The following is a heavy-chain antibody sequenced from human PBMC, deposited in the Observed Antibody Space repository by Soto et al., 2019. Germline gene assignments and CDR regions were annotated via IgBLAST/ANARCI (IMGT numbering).Heavy chain of an antibody. D-gene: IGHD3-10*01. J-gene: IGHJ5*02. CDR3: ARDLSPVRGVPNNWFDP. V-gene: IGHV4-31*03. CDR2: IYYSGST. CDR1: GGSISSGGYY. Sequence: LSLTCTVSGGSISSGGYYWSWIRQHPGKGLEWIGYIYYSGSTYYNPSLKSRVTISVDTSKNQFSLKLSSVTAADTAVYYCARDLSPVRGVPNNWFDPWGQGTLVTVSS.